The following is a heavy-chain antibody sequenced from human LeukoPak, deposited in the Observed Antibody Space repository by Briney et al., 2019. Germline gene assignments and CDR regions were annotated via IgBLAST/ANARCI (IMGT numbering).Heavy chain of an antibody. V-gene: IGHV1-69*04. Sequence: ASVKVSCKASGYTFTGYYMHWVRQAPGQGLEWMGRTIPILGIANYAQKFQGSVTITADKSTSTVYMELIRLRSEDTAVYYCARADIYCSGGSCFSNDGMDVWGQGTTVTVSS. CDR2: TIPILGIA. CDR3: ARADIYCSGGSCFSNDGMDV. D-gene: IGHD2-15*01. J-gene: IGHJ6*02. CDR1: GYTFTGYY.